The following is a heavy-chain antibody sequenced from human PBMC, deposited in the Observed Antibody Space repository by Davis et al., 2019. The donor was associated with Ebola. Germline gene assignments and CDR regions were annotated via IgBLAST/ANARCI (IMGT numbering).Heavy chain of an antibody. CDR1: GGSISGYY. Sequence: PSETLSPTFTVPGGSISGYYWSWTRQPPGKGLEWIAYIYYSGFTNYTPSPKSRVTISVDTSKTQFSLKLTSVTAADTAVYYCARWNEGSDHWGQGTLITVSS. V-gene: IGHV4-59*01. CDR2: IYYSGFT. D-gene: IGHD1-1*01. J-gene: IGHJ4*02. CDR3: ARWNEGSDH.